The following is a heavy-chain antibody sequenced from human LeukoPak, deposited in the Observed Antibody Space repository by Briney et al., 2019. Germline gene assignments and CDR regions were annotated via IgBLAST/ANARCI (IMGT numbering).Heavy chain of an antibody. V-gene: IGHV3-21*01. J-gene: IGHJ4*02. CDR2: ISSSSSYI. CDR3: AREPSVGGYDFAG. Sequence: GGSLRLSCAASGFTFSSYSMNWVRQAPGKGLEWVSSISSSSSYIYYADSVKGRFTISRDNAKNSLYLQMNSLGAEDTAVYYCAREPSVGGYDFAGWGQGTLVTVSS. D-gene: IGHD5-12*01. CDR1: GFTFSSYS.